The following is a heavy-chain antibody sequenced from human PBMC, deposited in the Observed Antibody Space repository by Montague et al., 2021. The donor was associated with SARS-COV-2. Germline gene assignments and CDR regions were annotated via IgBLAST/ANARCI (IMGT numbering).Heavy chain of an antibody. V-gene: IGHV4-61*02. Sequence: TLSLTCTVSGGSIRSGSYYWSWIQQPAGKGLEWIGRMYSSGXTXYXXXXKXRVTMSVDTSKNQFSLKVSSVTAADTAVYYCARDYGDYSYYYGLDDWGQGTTVTVSS. D-gene: IGHD4-17*01. CDR2: MYSSGXT. J-gene: IGHJ6*02. CDR1: GGSIRSGSYY. CDR3: ARDYGDYSYYYGLDD.